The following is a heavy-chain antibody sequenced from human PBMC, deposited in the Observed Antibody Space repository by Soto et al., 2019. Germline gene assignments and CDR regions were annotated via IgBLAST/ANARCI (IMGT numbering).Heavy chain of an antibody. CDR3: ASMRGVRGVHDY. V-gene: IGHV3-21*01. J-gene: IGHJ4*02. D-gene: IGHD3-10*01. CDR2: ISSSSSYI. Sequence: EVQLVESGGGLVKPGGSLRLSCAVSGFTFSSYSMNWVRQAPGKGLEWVSSISSSSSYIYYADSVKGRFTISRDNAKNSLYLQMNSLRAEDTAVYYCASMRGVRGVHDYWGQGTLVTVSS. CDR1: GFTFSSYS.